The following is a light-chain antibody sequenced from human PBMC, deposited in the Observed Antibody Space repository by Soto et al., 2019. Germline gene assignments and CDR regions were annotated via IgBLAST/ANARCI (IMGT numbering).Light chain of an antibody. CDR1: SSDVGSYNL. V-gene: IGLV2-23*01. CDR3: CSYAGSSTYWV. Sequence: QSALTQPASVSGSPVQSITISCTGTSSDVGSYNLVSWYQQHPGKAPKLMIYEGSKRPSGVSNRFSGSKSGNTASLTISGLQAEDEADYSCCSYAGSSTYWVFGGGTKLTVL. CDR2: EGS. J-gene: IGLJ3*02.